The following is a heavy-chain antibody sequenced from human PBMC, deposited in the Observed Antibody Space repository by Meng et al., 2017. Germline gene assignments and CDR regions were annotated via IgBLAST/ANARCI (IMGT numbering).Heavy chain of an antibody. CDR1: GFTFSSYW. D-gene: IGHD3-16*02. CDR3: ASQKNTYYDYVWGSYRTFGFDY. Sequence: GESLKISCAASGFTFSSYWMSWVRQAPGKGLEWVANIKQDGSEKYYVDSVKGRFTISRDKAKNSLYLQMNSLRAEDTAVYYCASQKNTYYDYVWGSYRTFGFDYWGQGTLVTVSS. V-gene: IGHV3-7*01. CDR2: IKQDGSEK. J-gene: IGHJ4*02.